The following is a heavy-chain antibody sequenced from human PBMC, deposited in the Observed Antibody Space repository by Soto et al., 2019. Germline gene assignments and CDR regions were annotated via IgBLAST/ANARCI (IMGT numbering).Heavy chain of an antibody. CDR2: VYYSGST. CDR1: GGSISTYY. J-gene: IGHJ4*02. Sequence: SETLSLTCTVSGGSISTYYWTWLRQPPGKGLEWIGYVYYSGSTNYNPSLTSRVTISVDTSKNQFSLKLSSVTAADTAVYYCARASRSSCFDYWGQGTLVTVSS. V-gene: IGHV4-59*12. D-gene: IGHD6-13*01. CDR3: ARASRSSCFDY.